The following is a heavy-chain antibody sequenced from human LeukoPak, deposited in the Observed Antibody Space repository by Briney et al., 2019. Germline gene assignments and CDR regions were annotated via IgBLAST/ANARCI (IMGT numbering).Heavy chain of an antibody. D-gene: IGHD2-2*01. CDR1: GGTFSSYA. Sequence: EASVKVSCKASGGTFSSYAIGWVRQAPGQGLEWMGGIIPIFGTANYAQKFQGRVTITTDESTSTAYMELRSLRSEDTAVYYCAARYCSSTSCYAYYYYYMDVWGKGTTVTVSS. CDR2: IIPIFGTA. V-gene: IGHV1-69*05. J-gene: IGHJ6*03. CDR3: AARYCSSTSCYAYYYYYMDV.